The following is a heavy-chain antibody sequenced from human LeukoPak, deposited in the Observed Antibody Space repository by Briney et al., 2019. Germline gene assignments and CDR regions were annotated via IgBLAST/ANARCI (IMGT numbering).Heavy chain of an antibody. CDR3: ARRDGCSSTSCYRGFDS. Sequence: GESLQISCKGSGYSFTSYWIAWVRKMPGKGLEWMGIIYPGDSDTRYSPSFQGQVTISADKSISTAYLQWSSLKASDSAVYYCARRDGCSSTSCYRGFDSWGQGTLVTVSS. CDR2: IYPGDSDT. CDR1: GYSFTSYW. D-gene: IGHD2-2*02. V-gene: IGHV5-51*01. J-gene: IGHJ4*02.